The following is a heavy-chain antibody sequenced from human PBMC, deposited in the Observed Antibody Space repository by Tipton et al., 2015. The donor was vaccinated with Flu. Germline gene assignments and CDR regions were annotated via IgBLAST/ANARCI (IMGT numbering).Heavy chain of an antibody. CDR2: IYYTGSA. Sequence: LRLSCTVSGGSISNNNYYWGWIRQPPGRGLEWIGSIYYTGSARYSPSLKSRVTISVDTSKNDFSLNLSPVIAADTAVYYCVRRSGHSGYDQWGQGTAVTVS. D-gene: IGHD5-12*01. CDR1: GGSISNNNYY. J-gene: IGHJ6*02. V-gene: IGHV4-39*02. CDR3: VRRSGHSGYDQ.